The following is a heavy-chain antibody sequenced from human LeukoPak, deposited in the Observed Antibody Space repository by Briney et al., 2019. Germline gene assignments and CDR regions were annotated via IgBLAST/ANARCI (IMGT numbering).Heavy chain of an antibody. CDR3: AKNDGYSGYSDY. D-gene: IGHD5-12*01. J-gene: IGHJ4*02. V-gene: IGHV3-23*01. Sequence: PGGSLRLSCAASGFTFSSYAMSWVRQAPGKGLEWVSAISGSGGSTYYADSVKGRSTISRDNSKNTLYLQMNSLRAEDTAVYYCAKNDGYSGYSDYWGQGTLVTVSS. CDR1: GFTFSSYA. CDR2: ISGSGGST.